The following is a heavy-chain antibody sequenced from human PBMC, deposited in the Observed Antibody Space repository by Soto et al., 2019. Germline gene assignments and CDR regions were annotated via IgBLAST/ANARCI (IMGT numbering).Heavy chain of an antibody. V-gene: IGHV3-30-3*01. CDR3: ARFGWGSGGDAFDI. CDR2: ISYDGSNK. D-gene: IGHD6-19*01. Sequence: GGSLRLSCAASGFTFSSYAMHWVRQAPGKGLEWVAVISYDGSNKYYADSVKGRFTISRDNSKNTLYLQMNSLRAEDTAVYYCARFGWGSGGDAFDIWGQGTMVTVSS. CDR1: GFTFSSYA. J-gene: IGHJ3*02.